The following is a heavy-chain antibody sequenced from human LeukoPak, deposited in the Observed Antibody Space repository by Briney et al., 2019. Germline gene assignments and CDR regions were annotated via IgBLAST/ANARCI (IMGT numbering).Heavy chain of an antibody. D-gene: IGHD4-17*01. V-gene: IGHV3-7*01. Sequence: PGGSLRLSCAASGFTFSSYWMSWVRQAPGKGLEGVANIKQDGSEKYYVDSVKGRFTISRDNAKNSLYLQMNSLRAEDTAVYYCARDSGTVTTGWDFCFDYWGQGTLVTVSS. CDR2: IKQDGSEK. J-gene: IGHJ4*02. CDR1: GFTFSSYW. CDR3: ARDSGTVTTGWDFCFDY.